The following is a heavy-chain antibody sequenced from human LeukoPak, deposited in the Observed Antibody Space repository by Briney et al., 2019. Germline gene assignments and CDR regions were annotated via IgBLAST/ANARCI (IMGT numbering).Heavy chain of an antibody. D-gene: IGHD2-8*02. V-gene: IGHV1-58*01. J-gene: IGHJ3*02. CDR2: IVVGSGNT. Sequence: GASVTVSCKASGFTFTTSAVQWVRQARGQRLEWIGRIVVGSGNTDHAQKFQGRLTITRDISTSTAYMELSSLTSDDTAVYYCAAVPNANAWYWDDAFDIWGQGTMVTVSS. CDR1: GFTFTTSA. CDR3: AAVPNANAWYWDDAFDI.